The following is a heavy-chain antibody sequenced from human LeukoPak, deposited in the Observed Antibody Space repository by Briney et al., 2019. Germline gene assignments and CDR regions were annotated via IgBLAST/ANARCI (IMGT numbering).Heavy chain of an antibody. CDR1: GFTVDASA. V-gene: IGHV3-66*01. D-gene: IGHD1-26*01. CDR3: ARVHGGELLKD. J-gene: IGHJ4*02. CDR2: IYSGGST. Sequence: GTSPRLYCAASGFTVDASAMLWGRRASGLGLEWVSVIYSGGSTYYADSVKGRFTISRDNSKNTLYLQMNSLRAEDTAVYYCARVHGGELLKDWGQGTLVTVSS.